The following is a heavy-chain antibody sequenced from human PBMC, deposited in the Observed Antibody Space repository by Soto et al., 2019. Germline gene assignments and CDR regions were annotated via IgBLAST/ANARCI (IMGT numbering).Heavy chain of an antibody. CDR1: GFTFSNHW. D-gene: IGHD2-15*01. CDR2: LKSDGSTT. J-gene: IGHJ4*02. V-gene: IGHV3-74*01. Sequence: EVHLVESGGGLVQPGGSLRLSCAASGFTFSNHWMHWVRQAPGKGLVWVSHLKSDGSTTIYADSVKGRFTISRDNAKNTLYVQMNSLRPEDTAVYYCASGGGSGNPAFDYWGQGTLVTVSS. CDR3: ASGGGSGNPAFDY.